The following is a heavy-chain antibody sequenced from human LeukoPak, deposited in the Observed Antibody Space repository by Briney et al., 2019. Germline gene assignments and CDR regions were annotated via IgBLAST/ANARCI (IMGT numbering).Heavy chain of an antibody. CDR1: GFAVSSTY. D-gene: IGHD1-14*01. CDR2: IYSGGTT. J-gene: IGHJ4*02. V-gene: IGHV3-53*01. CDR3: ARGVEPLAANTLAY. Sequence: GGSLRLSCAASGFAVSSTYMSWVRQAPGKGLERVSVIYSGGTTYYADSVQGRFTISRDNSKNTLYLEMNSLSPDDTAVYYCARGVEPLAANTLAYWGQGTLVTVSS.